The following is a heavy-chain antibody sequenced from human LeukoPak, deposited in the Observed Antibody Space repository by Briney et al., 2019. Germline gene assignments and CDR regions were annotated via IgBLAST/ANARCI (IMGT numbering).Heavy chain of an antibody. Sequence: PGGSLRLSCTASGFTFSNFAMSWVRQAPGKGLEWVSALSGSGSSTYYADSVKGRLTISRDNSKNTVYLQMNSLRAEDTALYYCAKTVAGEYWGQGTLVTVSS. CDR3: AKTVAGEY. CDR1: GFTFSNFA. D-gene: IGHD6-19*01. J-gene: IGHJ4*02. V-gene: IGHV3-23*01. CDR2: LSGSGSST.